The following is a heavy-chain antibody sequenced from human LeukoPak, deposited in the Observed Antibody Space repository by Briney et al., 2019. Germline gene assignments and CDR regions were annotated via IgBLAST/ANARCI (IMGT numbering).Heavy chain of an antibody. CDR3: ASMVRGVIFDY. V-gene: IGHV3-49*04. Sequence: PGGSLRLSCTASGFTFGDYAMSWVRQAPGKGLEWVGFIRSKAYGGTTEYAASGKGRFTISRDDSKSIAYLQMNSLKTEDTAVYYCASMVRGVIFDYWGQGTLVTVSS. J-gene: IGHJ4*02. D-gene: IGHD3-10*01. CDR1: GFTFGDYA. CDR2: IRSKAYGGTT.